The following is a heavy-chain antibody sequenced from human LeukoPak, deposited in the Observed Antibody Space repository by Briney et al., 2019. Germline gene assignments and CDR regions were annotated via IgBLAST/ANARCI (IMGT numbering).Heavy chain of an antibody. CDR1: GFTFNTFD. CDR2: ISSGSSTR. J-gene: IGHJ6*02. CDR3: ARLRYYAVDV. V-gene: IGHV3-48*01. Sequence: GGSLRLSCAASGFTFNTFDMTWVRQAPGKGLECVSYISSGSSTRYYADSVKGRFTISRDNAKSSLFLQMYSLRAEDTAVYFCARLRYYAVDVWGQGTTVIVSS.